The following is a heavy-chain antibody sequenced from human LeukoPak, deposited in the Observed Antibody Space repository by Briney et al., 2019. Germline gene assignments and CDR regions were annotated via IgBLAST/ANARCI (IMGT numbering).Heavy chain of an antibody. D-gene: IGHD4-17*01. Sequence: KSSETLSLTCTVSGGSISSSSYYWGWIRQPPGKGLEWIGSIYYSGSTYYNPSLKSRVTISVDTSKNQFSLKLSSVTAADTAVYYCARDGGDYYWGQGTLVTVSS. CDR1: GGSISSSSYY. V-gene: IGHV4-39*07. J-gene: IGHJ4*02. CDR2: IYYSGST. CDR3: ARDGGDYY.